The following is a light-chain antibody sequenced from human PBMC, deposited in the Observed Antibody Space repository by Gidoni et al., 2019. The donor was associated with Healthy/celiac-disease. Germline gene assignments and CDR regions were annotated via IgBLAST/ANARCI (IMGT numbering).Light chain of an antibody. CDR3: QQSYSTPWT. Sequence: DSKMTQSPSSLSASVGDRVTITCRASQSISSYLNWYQQKPGKAPKLLIYAASSLQSGVPSRFSGSGSGTDFTLTISSLQPEDFATYYCQQSYSTPWTFGQXTKVEIK. V-gene: IGKV1-39*01. CDR2: AAS. J-gene: IGKJ1*01. CDR1: QSISSY.